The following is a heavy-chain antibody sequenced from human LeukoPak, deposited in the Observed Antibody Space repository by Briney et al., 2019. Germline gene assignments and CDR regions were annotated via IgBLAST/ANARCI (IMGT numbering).Heavy chain of an antibody. J-gene: IGHJ4*02. CDR1: GFIFSSFW. V-gene: IGHV3-7*03. CDR3: ASLRLAAVDTGVDY. Sequence: SGGSLRLSCAASGFIFSSFWMSWVRQAPGKGLEWVANIKQDGSEKYYVDSVKGRFTISRDNAKNSLYLHMNSLRAEDTAVYYCASLRLAAVDTGVDYWGQGTLVTVSS. D-gene: IGHD6-13*01. CDR2: IKQDGSEK.